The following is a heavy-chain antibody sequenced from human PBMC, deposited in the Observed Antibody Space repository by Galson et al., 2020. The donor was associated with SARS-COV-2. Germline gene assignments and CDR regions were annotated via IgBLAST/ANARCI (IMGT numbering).Heavy chain of an antibody. D-gene: IGHD4-17*01. V-gene: IGHV3-21*01. J-gene: IGHJ6*02. CDR3: ARDPTYGDPDLYSCDGMDV. Sequence: TGGSLRLSCAASGFTFSSYSMNWVRQAPGKGLEWVSSIRSSSSYISYADSVKGRFTISRDNAKNSLYLQMNSLRAEDTAVYSCARDPTYGDPDLYSCDGMDVWGQGTTVTVSS. CDR2: IRSSSSYI. CDR1: GFTFSSYS.